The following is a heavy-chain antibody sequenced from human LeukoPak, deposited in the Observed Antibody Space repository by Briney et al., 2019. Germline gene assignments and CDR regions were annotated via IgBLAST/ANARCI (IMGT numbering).Heavy chain of an antibody. Sequence: PGGSLRLSCAASGFTFSTYAMSWVCQAPGKGLEWVSLVSSNGMNTHYADSVKGRFTISRDNSKNTVYLQVNSLRAEDTAVYYCANRGRTAVGTYYFDYWGQGTLVTVSS. CDR3: ANRGRTAVGTYYFDY. J-gene: IGHJ4*02. V-gene: IGHV3-23*01. D-gene: IGHD3-16*01. CDR1: GFTFSTYA. CDR2: VSSNGMNT.